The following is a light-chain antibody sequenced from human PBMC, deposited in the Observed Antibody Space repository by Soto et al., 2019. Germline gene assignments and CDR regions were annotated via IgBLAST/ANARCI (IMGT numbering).Light chain of an antibody. CDR2: DAS. Sequence: EIVMTQSPATLSVSPGERVTLSCRASQSVGSNLAWYQQKPGQAPRVLIYDASTRATVIPPRFSGSGSGTEFTLTISSLQSEDFAIYYCQQYDDWPLTFGGGTKVDSK. J-gene: IGKJ4*01. V-gene: IGKV3D-15*01. CDR3: QQYDDWPLT. CDR1: QSVGSN.